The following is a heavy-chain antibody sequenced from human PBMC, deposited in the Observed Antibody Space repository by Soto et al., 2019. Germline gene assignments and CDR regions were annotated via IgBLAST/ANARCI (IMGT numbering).Heavy chain of an antibody. D-gene: IGHD5-12*01. Sequence: EVQLLESGGGLVQPEGSLRLSCAASGFTFSSYGMSWVRQAPGKGLEWVSGISGSGGSTYYADSAKGRFTISRDNSKNTLYLQVNSLRADDTAVYYCAKSRGYSGYDLVDYWGQGTLVTVSS. CDR1: GFTFSSYG. V-gene: IGHV3-23*01. CDR3: AKSRGYSGYDLVDY. CDR2: ISGSGGST. J-gene: IGHJ4*02.